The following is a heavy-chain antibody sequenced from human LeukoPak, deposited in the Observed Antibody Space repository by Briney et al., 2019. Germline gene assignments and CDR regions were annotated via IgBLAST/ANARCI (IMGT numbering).Heavy chain of an antibody. V-gene: IGHV1-18*01. CDR1: GYTFTNYN. D-gene: IGHD3-3*01. CDR3: ARVLQEYYDFWSGYLRPLDY. Sequence: ASVKVSCKASGYTFTNYNINWVRQAPGQGLEWMGWISAYNGNTNYAQKLQGRVTMTTDTSTSTAYMELRSLRSDDTAVYYCARVLQEYYDFWSGYLRPLDYWGQGTLVTVSS. J-gene: IGHJ4*02. CDR2: ISAYNGNT.